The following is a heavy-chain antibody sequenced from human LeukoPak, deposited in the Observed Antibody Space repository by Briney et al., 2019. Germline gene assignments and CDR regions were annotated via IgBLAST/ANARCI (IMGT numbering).Heavy chain of an antibody. CDR3: AKDPYYYDSSGYYYRYFDL. D-gene: IGHD3-22*01. CDR2: ISGSGGST. V-gene: IGHV3-23*01. CDR1: GFTFSSYA. Sequence: GGSLRLSCAASGFTFSSYAMSWVRQAPGKGLEWVSAISGSGGSTYYADSVKGRFTISRDNSKNTLYLQMNSLRAEDTAVYYCAKDPYYYDSSGYYYRYFDLWGRAPWSLSPQ. J-gene: IGHJ2*01.